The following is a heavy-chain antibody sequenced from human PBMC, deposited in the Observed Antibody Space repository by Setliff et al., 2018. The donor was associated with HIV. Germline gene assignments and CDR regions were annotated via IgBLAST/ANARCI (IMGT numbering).Heavy chain of an antibody. J-gene: IGHJ4*02. V-gene: IGHV3-48*04. D-gene: IGHD1-20*01. CDR3: ARDLWGTYNGYLHY. CDR2: ISSSSSNI. CDR1: GFTFTSYW. Sequence: GGSLRLSCAASGFTFTSYWMSWVRQAPGKGLEWVSYISSSSSNIYYADSVKGRFTISRDNDKNSLFLQMNNLTVDDTGLYFCARDLWGTYNGYLHYWGRGTLVTVSS.